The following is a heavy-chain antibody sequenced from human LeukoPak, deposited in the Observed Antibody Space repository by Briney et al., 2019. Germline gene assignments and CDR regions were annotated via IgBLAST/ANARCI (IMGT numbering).Heavy chain of an antibody. CDR1: GYTFTSYY. J-gene: IGHJ4*02. CDR2: INPSGGST. V-gene: IGHV1-46*01. Sequence: ASVKVSCKASGYTFTSYYMYWVRQAPGQGLEWMGIINPSGGSTSYAQKFQGRVTMTRDMSTSTVYMELSSLRSEDTAVYYCARDISPSLFDYWGQGTLVTVSS. CDR3: ARDISPSLFDY.